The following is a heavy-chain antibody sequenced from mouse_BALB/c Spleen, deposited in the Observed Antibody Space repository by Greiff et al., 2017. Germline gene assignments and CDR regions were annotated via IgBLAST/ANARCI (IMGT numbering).Heavy chain of an antibody. CDR2: ISDGGSYT. J-gene: IGHJ2*01. V-gene: IGHV5-4*02. Sequence: EVQRVESGGGLVKPGGSLKLSCAASGFTFSDYYMYWVRQTPEKRLEWVATISDGGSYTYYPDSVKGRFTISRDNAKNNLYLQMSSLKSEDTAMYYCARESLGTVDYWGQGTTLTVSS. CDR3: ARESLGTVDY. CDR1: GFTFSDYY. D-gene: IGHD2-14*01.